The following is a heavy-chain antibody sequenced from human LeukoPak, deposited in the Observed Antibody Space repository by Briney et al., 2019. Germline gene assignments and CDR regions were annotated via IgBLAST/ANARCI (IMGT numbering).Heavy chain of an antibody. CDR2: INPNSGGT. CDR3: AGEVVPAATYMDV. D-gene: IGHD2-2*01. J-gene: IGHJ6*03. V-gene: IGHV1-2*02. Sequence: ASVKVSCKASGYTFTGYYMYWVRQAPGQGLEWMGWINPNSGGTNYAQKFQGRVTMTRDTSISTAYMELSRLRSDDTAVYYCAGEVVPAATYMDVWGKGTTVTISS. CDR1: GYTFTGYY.